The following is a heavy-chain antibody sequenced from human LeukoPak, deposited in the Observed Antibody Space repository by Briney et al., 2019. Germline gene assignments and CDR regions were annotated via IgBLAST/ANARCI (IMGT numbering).Heavy chain of an antibody. D-gene: IGHD2-2*01. CDR1: GGSISSYY. CDR2: IYDSGST. J-gene: IGHJ6*02. CDR3: ARVGGTNYYYYGMDV. V-gene: IGHV4-59*01. Sequence: SETLSLTCTVSGGSISSYYWSWLRQPPGKGLEWIGYIYDSGSTNYNSSLKSRVTISVDTSKNQFSLKLSSVTAADTAVYYCARVGGTNYYYYGMDVWGQGTTVTVSS.